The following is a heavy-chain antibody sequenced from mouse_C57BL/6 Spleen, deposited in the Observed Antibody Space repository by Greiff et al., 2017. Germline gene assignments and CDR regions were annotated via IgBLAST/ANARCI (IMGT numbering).Heavy chain of an antibody. Sequence: QVQLQQPGAELVKPGASVKMSCKASGYTFTSYWITWVKQRPGQGLEWIGDIYPGSGSTNYNEKFKSKATLTVDTSSSTAYMQLSSLTSEDSAVYYCAREGGWLLLSDYWGQGTTLTVSS. CDR1: GYTFTSYW. J-gene: IGHJ2*01. CDR2: IYPGSGST. D-gene: IGHD2-3*01. V-gene: IGHV1-55*01. CDR3: AREGGWLLLSDY.